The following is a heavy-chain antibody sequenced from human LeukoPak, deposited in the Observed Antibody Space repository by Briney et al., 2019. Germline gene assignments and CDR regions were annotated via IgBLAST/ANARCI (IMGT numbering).Heavy chain of an antibody. CDR2: IHLDGSEK. V-gene: IGHV3-7*03. CDR3: ARRGGWYDACFDH. Sequence: GGSLRLSCAASGFTFTAYLIHWVRQAPGKGPEWVANIHLDGSEKYYVDSVKGRFTISRDNAKNSVYLEMNSLRAEDTAVYYCARRGGWYDACFDHWGQGSLVTVSS. J-gene: IGHJ4*02. CDR1: GFTFTAYL. D-gene: IGHD6-19*01.